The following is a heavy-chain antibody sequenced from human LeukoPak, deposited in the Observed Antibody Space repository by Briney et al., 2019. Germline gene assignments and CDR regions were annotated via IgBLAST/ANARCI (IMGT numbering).Heavy chain of an antibody. CDR3: LRQANSAWYPDH. CDR1: GYTFTGYY. Sequence: ASVKVSCKASGYTFTGYYMHWVRQAPGQGLEWMGWINSNTGGRSYAQKFQGRVTMTRDTSITTAYMELISLTSDDTAVYYCLRQANSAWYPDHWGRGTLVTVSS. D-gene: IGHD6-19*01. J-gene: IGHJ4*02. CDR2: INSNTGGR. V-gene: IGHV1-2*02.